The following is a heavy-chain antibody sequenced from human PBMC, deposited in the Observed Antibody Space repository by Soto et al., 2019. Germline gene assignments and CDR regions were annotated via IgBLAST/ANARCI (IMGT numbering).Heavy chain of an antibody. J-gene: IGHJ3*02. CDR1: GGSISSSSYY. CDR2: IYYSGST. Sequence: QLQLQESGPGLVKPSETLSLTCTVSGGSISSSSYYWGWIRQPPGKGLEWIGSIYYSGSTYYNPSLKSRVTLSVDTSKNQFSLKLSSVTAADTAVYYCARQPKDAFDIWGQGTMVTVSS. CDR3: ARQPKDAFDI. V-gene: IGHV4-39*01.